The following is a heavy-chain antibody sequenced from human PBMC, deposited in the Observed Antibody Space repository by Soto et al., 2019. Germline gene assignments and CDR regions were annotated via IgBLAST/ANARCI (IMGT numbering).Heavy chain of an antibody. D-gene: IGHD3-22*01. J-gene: IGHJ6*02. CDR1: GFTFSTYS. Sequence: GGSLRLSCAASGFTFSTYSMNWVRQAPGKGLEWDSSISSSSSYIYYADSVKGRFTISRDNAKNSLYLQMNSLRAEDTAVYYCARYDSSGYYWPYYYYGMDVWGQGTTVTVSS. CDR3: ARYDSSGYYWPYYYYGMDV. CDR2: ISSSSSYI. V-gene: IGHV3-21*01.